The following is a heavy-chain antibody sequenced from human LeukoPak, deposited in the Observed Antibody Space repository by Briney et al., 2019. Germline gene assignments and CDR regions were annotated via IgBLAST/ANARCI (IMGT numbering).Heavy chain of an antibody. J-gene: IGHJ2*01. Sequence: PSETLSLTCTVSGGSISSSSYSWGWIRQPPGKGLEWIGSIYYSGSTYYNPSLKSRVTISVDTSKNQFSLKLSSVTAADTAVYYCARVPGRYWYFDLWGRGTLVTVSS. CDR1: GGSISSSSYS. D-gene: IGHD1-26*01. CDR2: IYYSGST. V-gene: IGHV4-39*07. CDR3: ARVPGRYWYFDL.